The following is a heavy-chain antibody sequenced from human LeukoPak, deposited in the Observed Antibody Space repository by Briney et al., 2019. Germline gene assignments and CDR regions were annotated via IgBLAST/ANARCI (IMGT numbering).Heavy chain of an antibody. J-gene: IGHJ4*02. CDR3: ARDPSAFAGYFDF. CDR2: IEGDGSST. V-gene: IGHV3-74*01. Sequence: PGGSLRLSCAASGFAFSRYWMHWVRQAPGKGLVWVSRIEGDGSSTTYADYVKGRFTISRDNAKNTLYLQMNGLRAEDTAVYFCARDPSAFAGYFDFWGQGTLVTASS. CDR1: GFAFSRYW. D-gene: IGHD3-10*01.